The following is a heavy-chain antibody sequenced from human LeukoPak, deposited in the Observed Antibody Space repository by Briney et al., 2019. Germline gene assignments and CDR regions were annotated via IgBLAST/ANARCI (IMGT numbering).Heavy chain of an antibody. Sequence: GGSLRLSCAASGFTFSSYWMHWVRQAPGKGLVWVSRINSDGSSTSYADSVKGRFTISRDNAKNTLYLQMNSLRAEDTAVYYCARPHTYYYGSGSSIDYWGQGTLVTVSS. D-gene: IGHD3-10*01. CDR1: GFTFSSYW. V-gene: IGHV3-74*01. CDR3: ARPHTYYYGSGSSIDY. J-gene: IGHJ4*02. CDR2: INSDGSST.